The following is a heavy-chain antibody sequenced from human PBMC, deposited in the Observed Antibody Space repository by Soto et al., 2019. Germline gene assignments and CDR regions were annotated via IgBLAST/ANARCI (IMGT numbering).Heavy chain of an antibody. D-gene: IGHD2-2*01. J-gene: IGHJ6*02. V-gene: IGHV3-30*04. CDR2: MSFDGSKA. CDR1: GFTLSSYA. CDR3: ASGPAAVVPAAIGSGGRDV. Sequence: QVQLVESGGGVVQPGRSLSLSCAASGFTLSSYAVHWVRQAPGKGLEWVAGMSFDGSKASHADSVKGRFTISRDNSKNTVSLQMKSLRVEDSAVYSCASGPAAVVPAAIGSGGRDVWGQGTTVTVSS.